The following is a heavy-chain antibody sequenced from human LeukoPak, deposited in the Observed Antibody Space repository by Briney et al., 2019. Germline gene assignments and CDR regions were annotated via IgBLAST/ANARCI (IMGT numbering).Heavy chain of an antibody. Sequence: PGGSLRLSCAASGFTFSSYSMNWVRQAPGKGLEWVSYISSSSSTIYYADSVKGRFTISRDNAKNSLYLQMNSLRAEDMALYYCAKGAGLYDSSGYSYFDYWGQGTLVTVSS. D-gene: IGHD3-22*01. CDR3: AKGAGLYDSSGYSYFDY. V-gene: IGHV3-48*04. J-gene: IGHJ4*02. CDR2: ISSSSSTI. CDR1: GFTFSSYS.